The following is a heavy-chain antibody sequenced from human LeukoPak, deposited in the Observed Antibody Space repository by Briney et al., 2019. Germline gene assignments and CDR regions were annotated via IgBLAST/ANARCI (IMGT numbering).Heavy chain of an antibody. J-gene: IGHJ4*02. CDR3: ATGDSSSWYYFHY. D-gene: IGHD6-13*01. CDR2: INSSSSTI. CDR1: GFTFSSYS. V-gene: IGHV3-48*01. Sequence: GGSLRLSCAASGFTFSSYSMNWVRQAPGKGLEWVSYINSSSSTIYYADSVKGRFTISRDNAKNSLYLQMNSLRAEDTAVYYCATGDSSSWYYFHYWGQGTLVTVSS.